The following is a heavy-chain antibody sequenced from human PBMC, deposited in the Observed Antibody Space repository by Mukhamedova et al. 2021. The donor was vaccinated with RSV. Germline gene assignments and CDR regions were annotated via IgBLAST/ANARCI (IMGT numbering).Heavy chain of an antibody. J-gene: IGHJ4*02. Sequence: ARIDWDDDKFYSTSLKTRLTISKDTSKNQVVLTMTNMDPVDTATYYCARTPVYSSSWYGSPYYFDYWGQGTLVTVSS. V-gene: IGHV2-70*04. D-gene: IGHD6-13*01. CDR2: IDWDDDK. CDR3: ARTPVYSSSWYGSPYYFDY.